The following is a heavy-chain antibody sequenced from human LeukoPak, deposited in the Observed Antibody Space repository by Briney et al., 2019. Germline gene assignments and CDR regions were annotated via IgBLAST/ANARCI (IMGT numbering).Heavy chain of an antibody. CDR3: ARHFTPATAGCFDY. CDR1: GGSISSYN. Sequence: SQTLSLTCAVSGGSISSYNSAWSWHSPAQWLGRVGYIYYSGGTNYNPSLPIRLTISVDTSKNQFYLQLSSVTAADTAVYYCARHFTPATAGCFDYWGQGKLVTVSS. J-gene: IGHJ4*02. D-gene: IGHD6-13*01. CDR2: IYYSGGT. V-gene: IGHV4-59*08.